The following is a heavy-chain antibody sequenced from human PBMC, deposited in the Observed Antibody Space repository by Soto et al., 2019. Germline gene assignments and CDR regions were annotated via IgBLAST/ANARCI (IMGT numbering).Heavy chain of an antibody. Sequence: SETLSLTCTVSGGSISSSSSYWGWIRQPPGKGLEWIGYIYYSGSTNYNPSLKSRVTISVDTSKNQFSLKLSSVTAADTAVYYCARGHYGDYDWFDPWGQGTLVTVSS. CDR2: IYYSGST. D-gene: IGHD4-17*01. J-gene: IGHJ5*02. V-gene: IGHV4-39*07. CDR3: ARGHYGDYDWFDP. CDR1: GGSISSSSSY.